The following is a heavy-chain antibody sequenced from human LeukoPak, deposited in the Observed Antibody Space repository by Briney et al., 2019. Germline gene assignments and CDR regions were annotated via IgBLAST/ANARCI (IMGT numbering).Heavy chain of an antibody. Sequence: SETLSLTCTVSGGSISSYYWSWIRQPPGKGLEWIGYIYYSGSTNHNPSLKSRVTISVDTSKNQFSLKLSSVTAADTAVYYCARWDIEDAFDIWGQGTMVTVSS. CDR2: IYYSGST. D-gene: IGHD1-26*01. V-gene: IGHV4-59*01. CDR1: GGSISSYY. J-gene: IGHJ3*02. CDR3: ARWDIEDAFDI.